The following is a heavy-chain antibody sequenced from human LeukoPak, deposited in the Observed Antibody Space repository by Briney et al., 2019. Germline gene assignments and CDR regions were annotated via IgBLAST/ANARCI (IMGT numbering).Heavy chain of an antibody. V-gene: IGHV1-69*01. D-gene: IGHD3-3*01. Sequence: SVKVSCKASGGTFSSYPISWVRQAPGQGLEWMGGIIPIFGTANYAQKFQGRVTITADESTSTAYMELSSLRSEDTAVYYCAREADYDFWSGISRAFDYWGQGTLVTVSS. J-gene: IGHJ4*02. CDR2: IIPIFGTA. CDR1: GGTFSSYP. CDR3: AREADYDFWSGISRAFDY.